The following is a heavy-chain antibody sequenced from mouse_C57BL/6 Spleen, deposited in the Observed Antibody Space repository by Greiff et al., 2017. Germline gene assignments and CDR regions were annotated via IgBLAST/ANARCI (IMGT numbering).Heavy chain of an antibody. CDR2: IDPEDGET. Sequence: EVQLQQSGAELVKPGASVKLSCTASGFNIKDYYMHWVKQRTEQGLEWIGRIDPEDGETKYAPNFQGKATITADTSSNTAYLQLSSLTSEDTAVYYCARNWDVDYWGQGTTLTVSS. V-gene: IGHV14-2*01. J-gene: IGHJ2*01. D-gene: IGHD4-1*01. CDR3: ARNWDVDY. CDR1: GFNIKDYY.